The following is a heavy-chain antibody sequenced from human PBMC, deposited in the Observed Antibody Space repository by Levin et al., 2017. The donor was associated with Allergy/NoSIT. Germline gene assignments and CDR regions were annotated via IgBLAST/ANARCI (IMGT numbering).Heavy chain of an antibody. J-gene: IGHJ4*02. D-gene: IGHD6-6*01. CDR1: GFTFSSYG. Sequence: LSLTCAASGFTFSSYGMHWVRQAPGKGLEWVAVISYDGSNKYYADSVKGRFTISRDNSKNTLYLQMNSLRAEDTAVYYCAKSGYSSSSLDYWGQGTLVTVSS. V-gene: IGHV3-30*18. CDR3: AKSGYSSSSLDY. CDR2: ISYDGSNK.